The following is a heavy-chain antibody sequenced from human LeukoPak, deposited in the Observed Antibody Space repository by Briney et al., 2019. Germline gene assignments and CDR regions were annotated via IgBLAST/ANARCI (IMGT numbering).Heavy chain of an antibody. Sequence: PGGSLRLSCAASGFTFDDYGMSWVRQAPGKGLEWVSGINWNGGSTGYADSVKGRFTISRDNAKNSLYLQMNSLRAEDTALYYCARDGFVLLSRGYSYGYEGYFDYWGQGTLVTVSS. CDR1: GFTFDDYG. J-gene: IGHJ4*02. CDR3: ARDGFVLLSRGYSYGYEGYFDY. D-gene: IGHD5-18*01. CDR2: INWNGGST. V-gene: IGHV3-20*04.